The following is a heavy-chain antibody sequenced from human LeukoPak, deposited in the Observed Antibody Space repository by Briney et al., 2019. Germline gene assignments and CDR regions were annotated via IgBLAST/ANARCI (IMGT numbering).Heavy chain of an antibody. Sequence: SETLSLTCAVYGGSFSDYYWSWIRQPPGKGLEWIGEINHSGSTNYNPSLKSRVTISVDTSKNQFSLRLSSVTAADTAVYYCARIQRYSYGYRSYFDYWGQGTLVTVSS. V-gene: IGHV4-34*01. D-gene: IGHD5-18*01. CDR3: ARIQRYSYGYRSYFDY. CDR2: INHSGST. J-gene: IGHJ4*02. CDR1: GGSFSDYY.